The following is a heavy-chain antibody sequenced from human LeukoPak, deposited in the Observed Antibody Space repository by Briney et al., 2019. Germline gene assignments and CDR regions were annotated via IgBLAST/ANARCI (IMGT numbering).Heavy chain of an antibody. Sequence: KPSETLSLTCAVYGGSFSDYYWSWIRQPPGKGLEWIGEINHSGSTNYNPSLKSRVTISADTSKNQLSLKLRSVTAADTAVYYCARQFVVAVAGILVWHYYYYMDVWGKGTTVTISS. V-gene: IGHV4-34*01. J-gene: IGHJ6*03. CDR2: INHSGST. CDR1: GGSFSDYY. CDR3: ARQFVVAVAGILVWHYYYYMDV. D-gene: IGHD6-19*01.